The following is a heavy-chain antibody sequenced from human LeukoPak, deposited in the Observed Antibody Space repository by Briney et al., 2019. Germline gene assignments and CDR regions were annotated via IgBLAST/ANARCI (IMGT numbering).Heavy chain of an antibody. CDR2: IYYSGST. D-gene: IGHD6-13*01. V-gene: IGHV4-59*12. CDR1: GGSISSYY. J-gene: IGHJ5*02. Sequence: SETLSLTCTVSGGSISSYYWSWIRQPPGKGLEWIGYIYYSGSTNYNPSLKSRVTISVDTSKNQFSLKLSSVTAADTAVYYCATRPDIAATGPGWFDPWGQGTLVTVSS. CDR3: ATRPDIAATGPGWFDP.